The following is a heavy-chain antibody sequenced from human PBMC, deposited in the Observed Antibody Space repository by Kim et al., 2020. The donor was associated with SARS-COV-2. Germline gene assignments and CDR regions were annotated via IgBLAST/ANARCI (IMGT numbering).Heavy chain of an antibody. CDR2: IYYSGST. Sequence: SETLSLTCTVSGGSISSSSYYWGWIRQPPGKGLEWIGSIYYSGSTYYNPSLKSRVTISVDTSKNQFSLKLSSVTAADTAVYYCARQWELLGRWFDPWGQGTLVTVSS. D-gene: IGHD1-26*01. J-gene: IGHJ5*02. CDR1: GGSISSSSYY. V-gene: IGHV4-39*01. CDR3: ARQWELLGRWFDP.